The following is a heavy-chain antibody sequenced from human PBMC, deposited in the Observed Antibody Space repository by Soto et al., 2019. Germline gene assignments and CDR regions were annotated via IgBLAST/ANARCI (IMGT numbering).Heavy chain of an antibody. CDR1: GGTFSSYA. V-gene: IGHV1-69*13. Sequence: SVKVSCKASGGTFSSYAISWVRQAPGQGLEWMGGIIPIFGTANYAQKFQGRVTITADESTSTAYMELSSLRSEDTAVYYCARGLDGYKFGALDYWGQGTLVTVSS. J-gene: IGHJ4*02. CDR3: ARGLDGYKFGALDY. D-gene: IGHD3-16*01. CDR2: IIPIFGTA.